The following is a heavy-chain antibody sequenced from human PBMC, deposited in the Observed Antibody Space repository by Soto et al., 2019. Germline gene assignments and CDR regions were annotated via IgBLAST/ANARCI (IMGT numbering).Heavy chain of an antibody. CDR3: AKGALGMDV. J-gene: IGHJ6*02. V-gene: IGHV3-30*18. Sequence: GGSLRLSCAASGFTFSSYGMHWVRQAPGKGLEWVAVISYDGSNKYYADSVKGRFTISRDNSKNTLCLQMNSLRAEDTAVYYCAKGALGMDVWGQGTTVTVSS. CDR2: ISYDGSNK. D-gene: IGHD1-26*01. CDR1: GFTFSSYG.